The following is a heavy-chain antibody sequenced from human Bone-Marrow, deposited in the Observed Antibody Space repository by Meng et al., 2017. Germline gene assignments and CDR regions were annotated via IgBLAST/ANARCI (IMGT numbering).Heavy chain of an antibody. D-gene: IGHD6-13*01. J-gene: IGHJ4*02. Sequence: EVQLVESGGGLVQPGGSLRLSCAASGFTFSHAWMSWVRQAPGKGLEWVGRIKSRTHGGTTDYAAPVKGRFTISRDDSKNTLYLQMNSLKTEDTAVYYCTDSGVSDYWGQGTLVTVSS. CDR3: TDSGVSDY. V-gene: IGHV3-15*01. CDR1: GFTFSHAW. CDR2: IKSRTHGGTT.